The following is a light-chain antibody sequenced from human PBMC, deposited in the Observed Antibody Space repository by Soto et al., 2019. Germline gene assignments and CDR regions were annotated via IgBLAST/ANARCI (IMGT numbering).Light chain of an antibody. Sequence: EVVLTQSPGTLSLSPGEGATPSCRASQSVSSSYLAWYQQKAGQAPRLLIFGASSRASGIPDRFSGSGSGTDFTLTISRLEPEDFAMYYCQQYGSSPLTFGGGTKVDIK. CDR2: GAS. CDR3: QQYGSSPLT. CDR1: QSVSSSY. J-gene: IGKJ4*01. V-gene: IGKV3-20*01.